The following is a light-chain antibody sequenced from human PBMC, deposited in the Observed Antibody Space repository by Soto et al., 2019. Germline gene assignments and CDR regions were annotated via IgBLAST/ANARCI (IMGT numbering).Light chain of an antibody. V-gene: IGLV1-44*01. CDR3: AAWDDSLNGRV. Sequence: QSVLTQPPSASGTPGQRVTISCSESSSNIGSNTVTWYQQLPGTAPKLLIYSNNQRPSGVPDRFSGSKSGTSASLAISGLQSEDEADYYCAAWDDSLNGRVFGGGTKLTVL. CDR1: SSNIGSNT. CDR2: SNN. J-gene: IGLJ3*02.